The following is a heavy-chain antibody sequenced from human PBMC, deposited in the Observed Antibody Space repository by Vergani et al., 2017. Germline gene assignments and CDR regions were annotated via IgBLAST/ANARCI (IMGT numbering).Heavy chain of an antibody. CDR2: ISYDGSNK. CDR1: GFTFSSYA. Sequence: QVQLVESGGGVVQPGRSLRLSCAASGFTFSSYAMHWVRQAPGKGLEWVAVISYDGSNKYYADSVKGRFTISRDNSKNTLYLQMNSRRAEDTAVYYCARDEVWYSSPSGFDYWGQGTLVTVSS. D-gene: IGHD6-13*01. CDR3: ARDEVWYSSPSGFDY. V-gene: IGHV3-30-3*01. J-gene: IGHJ4*02.